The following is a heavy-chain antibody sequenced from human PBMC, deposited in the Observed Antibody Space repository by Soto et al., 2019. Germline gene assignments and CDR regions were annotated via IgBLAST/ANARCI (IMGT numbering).Heavy chain of an antibody. CDR3: ARDNEQLGTYFDY. V-gene: IGHV1-69*13. CDR2: IIPIFGTA. Sequence: SVKVSCKASGGTFSSYAISWVRQAPGQGLEWMGGIIPIFGTANYAQKFQGRVTITADESTSTAYMELSSLRSEDTAVYYCARDNEQLGTYFDYWGQGTLVTVSS. J-gene: IGHJ4*02. CDR1: GGTFSSYA. D-gene: IGHD6-13*01.